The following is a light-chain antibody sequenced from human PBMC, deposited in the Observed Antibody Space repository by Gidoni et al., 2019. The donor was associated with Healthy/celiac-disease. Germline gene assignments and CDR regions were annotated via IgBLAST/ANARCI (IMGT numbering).Light chain of an antibody. V-gene: IGKV1-39*01. Sequence: DSQMTQSPSSLSASVGDRVTLTCRASQSISSYLNWYQQKPGKAPKLLIYAASSLQSGVPSRFSGSGSGTDFTLTISSLQPEDFATYYCQQSYSTPPMYTFGQGTKLEIK. J-gene: IGKJ2*01. CDR1: QSISSY. CDR3: QQSYSTPPMYT. CDR2: AAS.